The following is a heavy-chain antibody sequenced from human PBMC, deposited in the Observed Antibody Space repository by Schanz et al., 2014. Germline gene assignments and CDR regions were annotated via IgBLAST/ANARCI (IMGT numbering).Heavy chain of an antibody. Sequence: QVQLVQSGAELKNPGASVKVSCKASGYSFSAYYIHWMRQAPGQGLEWLGRFTHISQKFQGRVTLTRDTSTSTVYMELNSVTSEDTAVYYCARDREDDYLNYPASLWGQGTLVIVSS. CDR1: GYSFSAYY. D-gene: IGHD4-17*01. CDR2: FTHI. V-gene: IGHV1-46*01. J-gene: IGHJ4*02. CDR3: ARDREDDYLNYPASL.